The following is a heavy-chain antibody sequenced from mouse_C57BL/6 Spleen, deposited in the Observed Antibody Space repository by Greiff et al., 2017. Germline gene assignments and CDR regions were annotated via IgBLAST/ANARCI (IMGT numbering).Heavy chain of an antibody. Sequence: VQLQQSGPELVKPGASVKISCKASGYAFSSSWMNWVKQRPGKGLEWIGRIYPGDGGTNYNGKFKGKATLTADKSSSTAYMQLSSLTSEDSAVFFCARSDYYDSSLFAYWGQGTLVTVSA. V-gene: IGHV1-82*01. J-gene: IGHJ3*01. D-gene: IGHD1-1*01. CDR1: GYAFSSSW. CDR3: ARSDYYDSSLFAY. CDR2: IYPGDGGT.